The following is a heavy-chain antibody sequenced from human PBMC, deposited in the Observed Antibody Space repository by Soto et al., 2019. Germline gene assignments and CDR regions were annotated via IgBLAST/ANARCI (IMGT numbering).Heavy chain of an antibody. Sequence: GASVKVSCKASGGTFSSYTISWVRQAPGQGLKWMGRIIPILGIANYAQKFQGRVTITADKFTSTAYMELSSLRSEDTALYYCARVPRVPAGYYYMDVWGKGTTVTAP. CDR3: ARVPRVPAGYYYMDV. J-gene: IGHJ6*03. V-gene: IGHV1-69*02. CDR1: GGTFSSYT. CDR2: IIPILGIA. D-gene: IGHD2-2*01.